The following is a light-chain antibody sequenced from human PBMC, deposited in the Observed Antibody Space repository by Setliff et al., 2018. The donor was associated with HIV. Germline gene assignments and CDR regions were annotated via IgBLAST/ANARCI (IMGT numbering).Light chain of an antibody. CDR3: QQYGSSFT. CDR1: QTIDSDY. CDR2: DAS. V-gene: IGKV3D-20*01. Sequence: DIVLTQSPGTLSLSPGERATLSCRASQTIDSDYLAWYQQKPGLAPRLLIFDASTRATGIPDRFSGSGSGTDFALTISRVKPEDFAVYYCQQYGSSFTFGPGTKVDIK. J-gene: IGKJ3*01.